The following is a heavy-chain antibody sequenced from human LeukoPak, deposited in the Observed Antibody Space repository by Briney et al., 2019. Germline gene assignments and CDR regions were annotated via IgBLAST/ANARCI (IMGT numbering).Heavy chain of an antibody. V-gene: IGHV4-34*01. J-gene: IGHJ6*02. CDR1: GGSFSGYY. D-gene: IGHD2-2*01. Sequence: SETLSLTCAVYGGSFSGYYWSLIRQPPGKGLEWIEEINHSGSTDYNPSLKSRVTISVDTSKNQFSLKLSSVTAADTAVYYCARGYGYDCSSTSCYYYYYGMDVWGQGTTVTVSS. CDR2: INHSGST. CDR3: ARGYGYDCSSTSCYYYYYGMDV.